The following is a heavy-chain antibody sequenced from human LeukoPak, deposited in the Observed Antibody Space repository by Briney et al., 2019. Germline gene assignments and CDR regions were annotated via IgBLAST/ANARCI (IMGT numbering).Heavy chain of an antibody. J-gene: IGHJ4*02. D-gene: IGHD2-2*01. V-gene: IGHV4-4*02. Sequence: PSGTLSLTCAVSSGSIFSSNWWSRVRQPPGKGLEWIGQIFHSGSTSYSPSLKSRVTISVDKSKNQFSLKLTSVTAADTAVYYCARSPTKRVPEDYWGQGTLVTVSS. CDR3: ARSPTKRVPEDY. CDR2: IFHSGST. CDR1: SGSIFSSNW.